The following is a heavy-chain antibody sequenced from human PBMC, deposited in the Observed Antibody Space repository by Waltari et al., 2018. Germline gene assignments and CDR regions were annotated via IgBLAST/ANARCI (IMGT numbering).Heavy chain of an antibody. CDR2: INSDGGST. V-gene: IGHV3-74*01. CDR1: GFTFSSFW. CDR3: ASARYSGTYYNDY. J-gene: IGHJ4*02. Sequence: EVQLVESGGGLVQPGGSLRLSCAASGFTFSSFWMHWVRQAPGKGLVGVSRINSDGGSTSYAYSVKGRFTISRDNAKNTLYLQMNSLRAEDTAVYYCASARYSGTYYNDYWGQGMLVTVSP. D-gene: IGHD1-26*01.